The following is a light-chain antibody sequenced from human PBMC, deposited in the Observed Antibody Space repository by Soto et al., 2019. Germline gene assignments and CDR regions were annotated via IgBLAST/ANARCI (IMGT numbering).Light chain of an antibody. CDR3: QQYNTFST. V-gene: IGKV1-5*01. Sequence: DIQMTQSASTLSASVGDRVTITCRASQTISSWLAWYQQKPGKAPKLLIYDVSSLESGVPSRFSGSGSGTEFTLTISSLQPDDFATYYCQQYNTFSTLGQ. CDR2: DVS. CDR1: QTISSW. J-gene: IGKJ1*01.